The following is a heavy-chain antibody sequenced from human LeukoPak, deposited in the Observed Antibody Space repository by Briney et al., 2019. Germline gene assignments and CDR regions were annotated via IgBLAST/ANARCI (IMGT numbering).Heavy chain of an antibody. D-gene: IGHD2-2*02. CDR1: GGSVSSGSYY. V-gene: IGHV4-61*01. J-gene: IGHJ6*02. Sequence: SETLSLTCTVSGGSVSSGSYYWSSIRQPPGKGLEWIGYVYYTGSTKYNPSIKGRVTISVDTSKNQFSLKVNSVTAADTAVYYCARWAVPAVINYYGLDVWGQGTTVTVSS. CDR2: VYYTGST. CDR3: ARWAVPAVINYYGLDV.